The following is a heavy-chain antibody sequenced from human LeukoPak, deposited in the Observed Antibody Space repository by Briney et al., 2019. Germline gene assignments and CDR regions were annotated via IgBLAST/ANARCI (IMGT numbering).Heavy chain of an antibody. CDR2: IIPIFGTA. Sequence: ASVKVSCKASGGTFSSYAISWVRQAPGQGLECMGRIIPIFGTANYAQKFQGRGTITSDEPTSTACMGLISMRSECTAVYYWARGNYGSGTIPTIRFDYWGQGTLVTVSS. CDR3: ARGNYGSGTIPTIRFDY. D-gene: IGHD3-10*01. CDR1: GGTFSSYA. V-gene: IGHV1-69*01. J-gene: IGHJ4*02.